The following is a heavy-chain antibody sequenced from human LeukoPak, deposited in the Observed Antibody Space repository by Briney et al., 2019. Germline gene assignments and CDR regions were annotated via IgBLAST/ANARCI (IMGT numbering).Heavy chain of an antibody. CDR1: GFTFSSYG. D-gene: IGHD3-10*01. J-gene: IGHJ4*02. V-gene: IGHV3-30*18. CDR2: ISYDGSNK. CDR3: AKEAPMARGVINSPCDY. Sequence: GRSLRLSCAASGFTFSSYGMHWVRQAPGKGLEWVAVISYDGSNKYYADSVKGRFTIPRDNSKNTLYLQMNSLRAEDTAVYYCAKEAPMARGVINSPCDYWGQGTLVTVSS.